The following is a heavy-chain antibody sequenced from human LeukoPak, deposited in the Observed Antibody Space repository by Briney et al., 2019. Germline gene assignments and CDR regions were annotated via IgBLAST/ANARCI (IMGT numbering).Heavy chain of an antibody. CDR1: GGSISSSSYQ. V-gene: IGHV4-39*01. D-gene: IGHD2-8*01. CDR2: VYYTGNT. J-gene: IGHJ2*01. Sequence: SETLSLTCTVSGGSISSSSYQWGWIRQPPGKGLEWLGNVYYTGNTYYKPSLKSRLIISVDTSKNQFSLKLSSVTAADTAVYYCARTARSYCTNGVCSASWYFDLWGRGTLVTVSS. CDR3: ARTARSYCTNGVCSASWYFDL.